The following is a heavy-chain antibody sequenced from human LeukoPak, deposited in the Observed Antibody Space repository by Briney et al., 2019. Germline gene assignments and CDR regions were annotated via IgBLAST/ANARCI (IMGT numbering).Heavy chain of an antibody. D-gene: IGHD1-14*01. V-gene: IGHV4-38-2*01. Sequence: SETLSLTCAVSCYSISSGYYWGWIRQPPGKGLEWIGSIYHSGSTYYNPSLKSRVTISVDTSKNQFSLKLSSVTAADTAVYYCASERGTGYYYYYGMDVWGKGTTVTVSS. CDR1: CYSISSGYY. CDR3: ASERGTGYYYYYGMDV. J-gene: IGHJ6*04. CDR2: IYHSGST.